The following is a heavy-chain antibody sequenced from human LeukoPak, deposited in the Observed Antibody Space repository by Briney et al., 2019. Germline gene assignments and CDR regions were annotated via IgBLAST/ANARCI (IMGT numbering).Heavy chain of an antibody. D-gene: IGHD2-2*01. Sequence: KPSETLSLTCTVPGGSISSSSYYWGWIRQPPGKGLEWIGSIYYSGSTYYNPSLKSRVTISVDTSKNQFSLKLSSVTAADTAVYYCARIYCSSTSCYLDWYFDLWGRGTLVTVSS. CDR2: IYYSGST. J-gene: IGHJ2*01. CDR1: GGSISSSSYY. V-gene: IGHV4-39*01. CDR3: ARIYCSSTSCYLDWYFDL.